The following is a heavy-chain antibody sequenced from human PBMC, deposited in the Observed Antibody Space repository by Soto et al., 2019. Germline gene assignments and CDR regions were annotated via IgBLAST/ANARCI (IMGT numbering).Heavy chain of an antibody. CDR1: GFTFSSYN. CDR3: ARDPPLSSIVVVGVDDF. CDR2: TSSLSTYR. D-gene: IGHD3-22*01. J-gene: IGHJ4*02. Sequence: GGSRRLSCAASGFTFSSYNMNWVRQAPGKGLEWVSSTSSLSTYRNYADSVKGRFTISRDNDKNSLYLQMDSLRAEDTAVYYCARDPPLSSIVVVGVDDFWGQGTLVTVSS. V-gene: IGHV3-21*01.